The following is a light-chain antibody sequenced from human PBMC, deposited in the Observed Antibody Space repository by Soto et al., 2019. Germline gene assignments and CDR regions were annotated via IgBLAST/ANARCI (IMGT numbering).Light chain of an antibody. Sequence: EIVLTQSPATLSLSPGESATLSCRASQGVGNYLAWYQQKPGQSPRLLIYKASNRATGIPARFSGSGSGTDFTLTISGLEPDDFAVYYCQQRGNWPRVTFGPGTKVEIK. CDR1: QGVGNY. CDR3: QQRGNWPRVT. V-gene: IGKV3-11*01. J-gene: IGKJ3*01. CDR2: KAS.